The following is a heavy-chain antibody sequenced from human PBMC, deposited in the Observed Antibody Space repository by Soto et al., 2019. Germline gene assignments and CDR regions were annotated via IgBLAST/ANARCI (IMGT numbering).Heavy chain of an antibody. J-gene: IGHJ4*02. Sequence: GALRLSCAASGFTFSTYWMSWVRQAPGKGLEWVANIKQDGSERYYVDSVKGRFTISRDNAENSLYLQMNSLRAEDTAVYYCARDSGTSDYWGQGTLVTVSS. CDR1: GFTFSTYW. CDR2: IKQDGSER. D-gene: IGHD1-1*01. CDR3: ARDSGTSDY. V-gene: IGHV3-7*01.